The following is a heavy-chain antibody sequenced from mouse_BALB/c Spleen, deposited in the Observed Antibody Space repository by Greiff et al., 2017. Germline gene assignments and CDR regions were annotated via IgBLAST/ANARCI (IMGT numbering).Heavy chain of an antibody. CDR1: GFAFSSYD. Sequence: EVKLQESGGGLVKPGGSLKLSCAASGFAFSSYDMSWVRQTPEKRLEWVAYISSGGGSTYYPDTVKGRFTISRDNAKNTLYLQMSSLKSEDTAMDYCARQGYGSRYYFDYWGQGTTLTVSS. J-gene: IGHJ2*01. D-gene: IGHD1-1*01. CDR2: ISSGGGST. V-gene: IGHV5-12-1*01. CDR3: ARQGYGSRYYFDY.